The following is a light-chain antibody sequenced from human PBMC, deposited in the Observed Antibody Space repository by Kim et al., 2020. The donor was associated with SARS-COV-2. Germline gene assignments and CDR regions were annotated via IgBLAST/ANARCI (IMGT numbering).Light chain of an antibody. CDR2: DDR. J-gene: IGLJ1*01. CDR3: QVWDTPSDNYV. V-gene: IGLV3-21*03. CDR1: NIGSKS. Sequence: APGKTARITCGRNNIGSKSVHWYQQKPGQDTVLVIYDDRARHSGSPERFAGYNSGNTATLTISRVEAGDEADYFCQVWDTPSDNYVFATGAKVNVL.